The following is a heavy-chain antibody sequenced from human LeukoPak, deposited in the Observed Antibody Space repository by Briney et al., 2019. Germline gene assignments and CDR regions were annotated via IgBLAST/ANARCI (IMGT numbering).Heavy chain of an antibody. V-gene: IGHV3-48*01. CDR1: GFTFSSYS. Sequence: GGSLRLSCAASGFTFSSYSMNWVRQAPGKGLEWVSYISSSSSTIYYADSVKGRFTISRDNAKNSLYLQMNSLRAEDTAVYYCARVSYWNYGVIDYWGQGTLVTVSS. J-gene: IGHJ4*02. CDR2: ISSSSSTI. CDR3: ARVSYWNYGVIDY. D-gene: IGHD1-7*01.